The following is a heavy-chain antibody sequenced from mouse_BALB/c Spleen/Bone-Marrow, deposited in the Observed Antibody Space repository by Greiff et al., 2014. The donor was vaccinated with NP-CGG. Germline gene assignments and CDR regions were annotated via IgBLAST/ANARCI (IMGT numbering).Heavy chain of an antibody. CDR2: IYPSDSYT. J-gene: IGHJ3*01. CDR1: GYTFTSYW. V-gene: IGHV1-69*02. CDR3: TRDGSPFAY. Sequence: QVQLQQSGAELVRPGASVKPSCKASGYTFTSYWINWVKQRPGQGLEWIGNIYPSDSYTNYNQKFKDKATLTVDKSSSTAYMQLSSPTSEDSAVYYCTRDGSPFAYWGQGILVTVSA. D-gene: IGHD2-3*01.